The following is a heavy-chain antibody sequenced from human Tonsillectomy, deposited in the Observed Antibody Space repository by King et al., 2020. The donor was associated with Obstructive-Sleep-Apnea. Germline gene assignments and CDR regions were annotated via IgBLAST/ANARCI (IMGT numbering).Heavy chain of an antibody. J-gene: IGHJ3*02. CDR3: VRDGRGAFDI. CDR1: RFTFSYYW. Sequence: VQLVESGGGLVQPGGSLRLSCAASRFTFSYYWMHGVRQAPGKGLVWVSHLDNDGSSTNYADSVNGRFTISRDNAKNTLYLQMNTLIAEDTAVYYCVRDGRGAFDIWGQGTMVTVSS. CDR2: LDNDGSST. V-gene: IGHV3-74*01.